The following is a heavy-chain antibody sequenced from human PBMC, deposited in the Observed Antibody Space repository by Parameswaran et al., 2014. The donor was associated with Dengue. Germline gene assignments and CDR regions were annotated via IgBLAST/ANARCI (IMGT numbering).Heavy chain of an antibody. D-gene: IGHD3-22*01. V-gene: IGHV3-74*01. J-gene: IGHJ3*02. CDR3: ARTDYYDSSGYHDAFDI. Sequence: VRQAPGKGLVWVSRINSDGSITSYADSVKGRFTISRDNAKNTLYLQMSSLRAEDTAVYYCARTDYYDSSGYHDAFDIWGQGTMVTVSS. CDR2: INSDGSIT.